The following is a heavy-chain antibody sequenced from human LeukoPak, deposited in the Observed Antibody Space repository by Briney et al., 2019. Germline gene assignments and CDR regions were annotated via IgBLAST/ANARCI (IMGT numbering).Heavy chain of an antibody. V-gene: IGHV3-48*02. Sequence: GGSLRLSCAASGFTFSSYSMNWVRQAPGKGLEWVSHITASGTAMFYADSVKGRFTISRDNAKNSLYLQMNSLRDEDTAVYYCASSGSYKFDYWGQGTLVTVSS. CDR3: ASSGSYKFDY. D-gene: IGHD1-26*01. CDR2: ITASGTAM. J-gene: IGHJ4*02. CDR1: GFTFSSYS.